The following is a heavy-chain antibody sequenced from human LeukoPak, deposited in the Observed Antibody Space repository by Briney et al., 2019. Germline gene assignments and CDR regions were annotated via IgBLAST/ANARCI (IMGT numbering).Heavy chain of an antibody. Sequence: GSLRLSCGASGFTFSSYGMSWVRQAPGKGLEWIGSVYHSGSTYYNPSLKSRVTISVDTSKNQFSLKLSSVTAADTAVYYCARDLQRDYGSGRYSVWGQGTLVTVSS. CDR1: GFTFSSYG. CDR2: VYHSGST. D-gene: IGHD3-10*01. CDR3: ARDLQRDYGSGRYSV. J-gene: IGHJ4*02. V-gene: IGHV4-38-2*02.